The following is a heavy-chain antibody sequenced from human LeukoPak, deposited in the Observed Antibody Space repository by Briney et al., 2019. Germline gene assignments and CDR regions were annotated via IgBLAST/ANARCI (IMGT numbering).Heavy chain of an antibody. CDR3: ASVGSSLAFNY. Sequence: GGSLRLSCAASGFTFDDYAMHWVRQAPGKGLEWVSGISWNSGSIGYADSVKGRFTISRDNAKNSLYLQMNSLRAEDMALYYCASVGSSLAFNYWGQGTLVTVSS. CDR1: GFTFDDYA. CDR2: ISWNSGSI. J-gene: IGHJ4*02. V-gene: IGHV3-9*03. D-gene: IGHD6-13*01.